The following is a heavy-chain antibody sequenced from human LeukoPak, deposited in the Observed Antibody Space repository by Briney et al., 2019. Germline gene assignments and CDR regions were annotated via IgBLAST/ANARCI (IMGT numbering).Heavy chain of an antibody. V-gene: IGHV1-2*04. Sequence: ASVKVSCKASGYTFTGYYMHWVRQAPGQGLEWMGWINPNSGGTNYAQKFQGWVTMTRDTSISTAYMELSRLRSDDTAVYYCATHYGSGSYLGAFDYWGQGTLVTVSS. CDR3: ATHYGSGSYLGAFDY. J-gene: IGHJ4*02. CDR1: GYTFTGYY. CDR2: INPNSGGT. D-gene: IGHD3-10*01.